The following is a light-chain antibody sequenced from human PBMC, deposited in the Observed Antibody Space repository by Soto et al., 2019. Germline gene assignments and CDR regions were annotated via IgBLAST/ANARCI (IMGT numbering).Light chain of an antibody. Sequence: EIGLTQSPGTLSLSPGGRATLSCRASQSVSSSSLAWYQQRPGQAPRLLIYGTSSRATGIPDRFSGSGSGTDFTLTINRLQSEDFAIYYCQQYNEWPETFGHGTKVDIK. CDR2: GTS. CDR3: QQYNEWPET. J-gene: IGKJ1*01. CDR1: QSVSSSS. V-gene: IGKV3-20*01.